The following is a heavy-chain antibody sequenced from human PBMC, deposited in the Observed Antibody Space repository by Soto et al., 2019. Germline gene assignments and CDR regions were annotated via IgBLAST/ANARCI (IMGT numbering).Heavy chain of an antibody. V-gene: IGHV3-23*01. Sequence: EVQLLESGGALVQPGESLRLSCAASGFTFSFCAMSWVREAPGKGLEWVSSMRGSNGDTYYADSVKGRFTISRDNSKNTLYLQMNSLRVVDTALYCSVKGHSDSYYYFDYWGQGALVTLSS. CDR2: MRGSNGDT. CDR3: VKGHSDSYYYFDY. CDR1: GFTFSFCA. J-gene: IGHJ4*02. D-gene: IGHD3-22*01.